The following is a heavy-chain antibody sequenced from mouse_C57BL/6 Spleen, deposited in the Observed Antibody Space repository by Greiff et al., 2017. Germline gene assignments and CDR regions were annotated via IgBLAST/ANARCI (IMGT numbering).Heavy chain of an antibody. V-gene: IGHV1-59*01. CDR1: GYTFTSYW. CDR2: IDPSDSYT. CDR3: ARSDYYGSSPLYAMDY. J-gene: IGHJ4*01. D-gene: IGHD1-1*01. Sequence: QVQLQQSGAELVRPGTSVKLSCKASGYTFTSYWMHWVKQRPGQGLEWIGVIDPSDSYTNYNQKFKGKATLTVDTSSSTAYMQLSSLTSEDSAVYYCARSDYYGSSPLYAMDYWGQGTSVTVSS.